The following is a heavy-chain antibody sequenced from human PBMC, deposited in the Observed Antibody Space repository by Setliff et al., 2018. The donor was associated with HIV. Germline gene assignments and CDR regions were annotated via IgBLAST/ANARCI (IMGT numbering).Heavy chain of an antibody. CDR3: VRQGHWYIPWYFDY. Sequence: LSLTCTVSGGSFIGSSFQSTWIRQPPGKGLEWIGYIYYSGSTYYNPSLRSRVTISLDTSNNQFSLKLSSVTAADTAVYYCVRQGHWYIPWYFDYWGQGALVTVSS. D-gene: IGHD1-20*01. J-gene: IGHJ4*02. CDR2: IYYSGST. CDR1: GGSFIGSSFQ. V-gene: IGHV4-31*03.